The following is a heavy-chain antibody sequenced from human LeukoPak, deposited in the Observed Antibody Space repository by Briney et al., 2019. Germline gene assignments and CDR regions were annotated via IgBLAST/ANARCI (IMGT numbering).Heavy chain of an antibody. Sequence: GASVKVSCKASGYTFTDYYINWVRQAPGQGLEWLGWINPSHGGTHYAQKFQGRVTMTRNTSISTAYMELSSLRSEDTAVYYCARGIIAAAGTGTGVFDPWGQGTLVTVSS. V-gene: IGHV1-8*02. J-gene: IGHJ5*02. CDR3: ARGIIAAAGTGTGVFDP. D-gene: IGHD6-13*01. CDR1: GYTFTDYY. CDR2: INPSHGGT.